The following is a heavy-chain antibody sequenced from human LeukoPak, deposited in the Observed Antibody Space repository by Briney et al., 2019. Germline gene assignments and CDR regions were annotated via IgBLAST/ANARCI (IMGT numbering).Heavy chain of an antibody. D-gene: IGHD3-3*01. Sequence: GESLKISCKGSGYSFTSYWIGWVRQMPGKGLEWMGIIYPGDSDTRYSPSFQGQVTISADKSISTAYLQWSSLKASDTAMYYCARLPGVVNGGHLYFQHWGRGTLVTVSS. CDR3: ARLPGVVNGGHLYFQH. CDR2: IYPGDSDT. J-gene: IGHJ1*01. CDR1: GYSFTSYW. V-gene: IGHV5-51*01.